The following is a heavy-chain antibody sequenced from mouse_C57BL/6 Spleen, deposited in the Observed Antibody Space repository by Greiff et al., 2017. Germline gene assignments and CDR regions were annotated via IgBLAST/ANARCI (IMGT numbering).Heavy chain of an antibody. D-gene: IGHD2-3*01. CDR2: INPSNSGT. CDR3: ARHDGYPGRFAY. V-gene: IGHV1-53*01. Sequence: VQLQQPGTELVNPGASVMLSCKASGYTFTSYWMHWVKQRPGQGLEWMGNINPSNSGTNYNEKFKSKATLPVDKSSSTAYMQLSSLTSADSAVYYCARHDGYPGRFAYWGQGTLVTVAA. CDR1: GYTFTSYW. J-gene: IGHJ3*01.